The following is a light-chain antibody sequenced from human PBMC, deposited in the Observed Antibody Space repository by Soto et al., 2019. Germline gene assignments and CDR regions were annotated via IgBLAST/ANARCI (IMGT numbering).Light chain of an antibody. CDR1: LSVSSSY. J-gene: IGKJ1*01. V-gene: IGKV3-20*01. CDR2: GAS. Sequence: SVWTQSPGTRSVSPRERATLSSRVSLSVSSSYLAWYQQKPGQAPRLLISGASSRAADIPDRFSGSGSGTDFTLTITILQPEDFAVYYCQQYDSSPRTFGQGTKVDIK. CDR3: QQYDSSPRT.